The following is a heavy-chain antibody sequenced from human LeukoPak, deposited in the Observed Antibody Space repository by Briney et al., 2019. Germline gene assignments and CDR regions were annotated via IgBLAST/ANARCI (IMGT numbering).Heavy chain of an antibody. Sequence: GGSLRLSCAASGFTFSSYAMSWVRQAPGKGLEWVANIKQDGSEKYYVDSVKGRFTISRDNAKNSLYLQMNSLRAEDTAVYYCARINSTFDYWGQGTLVTVSS. CDR2: IKQDGSEK. CDR3: ARINSTFDY. J-gene: IGHJ4*02. CDR1: GFTFSSYA. V-gene: IGHV3-7*01. D-gene: IGHD2/OR15-2a*01.